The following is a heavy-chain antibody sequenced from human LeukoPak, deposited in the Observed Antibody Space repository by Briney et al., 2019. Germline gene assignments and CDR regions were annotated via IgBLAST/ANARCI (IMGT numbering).Heavy chain of an antibody. Sequence: SETLSLTCTVSGYSISSGYYWGWIRQPPGKGLEWIGSIYHSGRTFYNPSLKSRVTISVDTSKNQFSLKLTSVTAADTAVYYCARDLGTDYYYYMDVWGKGTTVTISS. CDR1: GYSISSGYY. J-gene: IGHJ6*03. V-gene: IGHV4-38-2*02. D-gene: IGHD3-16*01. CDR3: ARDLGTDYYYYMDV. CDR2: IYHSGRT.